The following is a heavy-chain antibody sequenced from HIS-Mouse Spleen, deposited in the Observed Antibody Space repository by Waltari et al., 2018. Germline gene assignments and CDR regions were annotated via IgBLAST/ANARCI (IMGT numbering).Heavy chain of an antibody. CDR2: INYSGRT. D-gene: IGHD6-13*01. V-gene: IGHV4-39*07. J-gene: IGHJ2*01. Sequence: QLQLQESGPGLVKPSETLSLTCTVSGGSISSSSYYWGWIRQPPGKGLEWIGSINYSGRTYYNPSLKSRVTISVDTSKNQFSLKLSSVTAADTAVYYCAREIPYSSSWYDWYFYLWGRGTLVTVSS. CDR1: GGSISSSSYY. CDR3: AREIPYSSSWYDWYFYL.